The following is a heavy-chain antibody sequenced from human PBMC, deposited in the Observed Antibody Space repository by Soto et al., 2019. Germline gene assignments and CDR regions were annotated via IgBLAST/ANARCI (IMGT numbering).Heavy chain of an antibody. CDR3: ARGTSIAEPEEI. D-gene: IGHD3-3*02. V-gene: IGHV1-18*01. CDR2: VSAYNGYT. Sequence: QVQLVQTGAEVKKPGASVKVSCKGSGFTFSNYGFNWVRQAPGQGLEWVGWVSAYNGYTKPAHNFQDRLNITTYTSMHATFTRLRGLRPDDTSLFYCARGTSIAEPEEIWGQGTLVTVSS. CDR1: GFTFSNYG. J-gene: IGHJ4*02.